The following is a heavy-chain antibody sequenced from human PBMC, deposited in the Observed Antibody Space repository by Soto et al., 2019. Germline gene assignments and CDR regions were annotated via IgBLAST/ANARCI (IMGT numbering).Heavy chain of an antibody. Sequence: SETLSLTCTVSGGSISSSSYYWGWIRQPPGKGLEWIGSIYYSGSTYYNPSLKSRVTISVDTSKNQFSLKLSSVTAADTAVYYCARLFRVEGGYCSGGSCYRGEDWFDPWGQGTLVTVSS. V-gene: IGHV4-39*01. CDR2: IYYSGST. J-gene: IGHJ5*02. D-gene: IGHD2-15*01. CDR1: GGSISSSSYY. CDR3: ARLFRVEGGYCSGGSCYRGEDWFDP.